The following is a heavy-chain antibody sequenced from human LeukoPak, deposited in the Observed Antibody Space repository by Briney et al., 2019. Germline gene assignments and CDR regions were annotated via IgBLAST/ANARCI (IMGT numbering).Heavy chain of an antibody. J-gene: IGHJ6*03. CDR1: GGSISSYY. CDR2: IYYSGST. CDR3: ARGGYYYDSRPYYYYYMDV. Sequence: SETLSLTCTVSGGSISSYYWSWIRQPPGKGLEWIGYIYYSGSTNYNPSLKSRVTMSVDTSKNQFSLKLSSVTAADTAVYYCARGGYYYDSRPYYYYYMDVWGKGTTVTISS. V-gene: IGHV4-59*12. D-gene: IGHD3-22*01.